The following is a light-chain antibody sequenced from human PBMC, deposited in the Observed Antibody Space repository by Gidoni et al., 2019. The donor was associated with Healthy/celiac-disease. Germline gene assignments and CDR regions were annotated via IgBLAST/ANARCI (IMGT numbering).Light chain of an antibody. CDR2: GAS. V-gene: IGKV3-15*01. J-gene: IGKJ1*01. CDR1: PRVSSH. Sequence: EIVMTPSPATLSVSPGERATISFRASPRVSSHLAWYPQKPGQAPSLRIHGASTRATGIPARFSGSGSGKEFTLTISSLQSEDFAVYYCQQYNNWPPWTFGQGTKVEIK. CDR3: QQYNNWPPWT.